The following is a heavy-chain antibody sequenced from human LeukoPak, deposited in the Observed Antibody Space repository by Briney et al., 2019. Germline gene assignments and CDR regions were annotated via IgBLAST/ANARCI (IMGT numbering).Heavy chain of an antibody. CDR3: ARHLLTAPHYFDY. Sequence: SETLSLTCTVSVGSISDYYWSWIRQPPGKGLEWIGFIYYSGTTHYSPSLKSRVTMSVDTSNNQFSLKLTSVTAADTAVYYCARHLLTAPHYFDYWGQGTLVTVTS. D-gene: IGHD2-21*02. V-gene: IGHV4-59*01. CDR1: VGSISDYY. J-gene: IGHJ4*02. CDR2: IYYSGTT.